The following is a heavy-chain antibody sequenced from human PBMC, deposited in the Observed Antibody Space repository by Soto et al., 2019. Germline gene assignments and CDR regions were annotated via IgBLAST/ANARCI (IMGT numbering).Heavy chain of an antibody. CDR3: ARDGSNGYDDY. CDR2: ITGSSSTI. V-gene: IGHV3-48*01. Sequence: EVQLVESGGGLVQPGGSLRLSCAASGVTFSIFSMNWVRHAPGKGLEWVAYITGSSSTIYYADSVKGRFTISRDNAKNSLFLHMNSLRAEDTAVYYCARDGSNGYDDYWGQGTQVTVS. CDR1: GVTFSIFS. D-gene: IGHD5-12*01. J-gene: IGHJ4*02.